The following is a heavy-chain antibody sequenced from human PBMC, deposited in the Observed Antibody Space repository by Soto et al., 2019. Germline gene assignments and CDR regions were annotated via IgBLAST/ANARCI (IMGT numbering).Heavy chain of an antibody. V-gene: IGHV1-18*01. J-gene: IGHJ4*02. Sequence: QILLVQSGAEVKKPGASVKVSCKASGYTFTNYDIAWVRQAPGQGVEWMGWISPYSGNTKYAQRCQGSVTMTTDTSTTTGYMELRSLRSDDTAVFYCVRFASSGWYTGGYWGQGTLVTVSS. CDR2: ISPYSGNT. D-gene: IGHD6-19*01. CDR1: GYTFTNYD. CDR3: VRFASSGWYTGGY.